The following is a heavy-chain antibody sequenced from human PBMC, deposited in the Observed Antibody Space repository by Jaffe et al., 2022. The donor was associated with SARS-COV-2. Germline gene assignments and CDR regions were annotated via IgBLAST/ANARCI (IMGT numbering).Heavy chain of an antibody. J-gene: IGHJ4*02. D-gene: IGHD3-22*01. CDR3: ARPDYYDSSAFDY. Sequence: EVQLVESGGGLVQPGGSLRLSCAASGFTFSSYWMSWVRQAPGKGLEWVANIKQDGSEKYYVDSVKGRFTISRDNAKNSLYLQMNSLRAEDTAVYYCARPDYYDSSAFDYWGQGTLVTVSS. CDR2: IKQDGSEK. CDR1: GFTFSSYW. V-gene: IGHV3-7*01.